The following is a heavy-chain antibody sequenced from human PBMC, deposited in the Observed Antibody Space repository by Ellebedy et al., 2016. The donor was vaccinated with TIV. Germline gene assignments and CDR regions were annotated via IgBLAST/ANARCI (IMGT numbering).Heavy chain of an antibody. V-gene: IGHV3-7*01. CDR2: IKQDGSEK. CDR3: ARQTVATSVNDAFDI. CDR1: GFPFDSYV. D-gene: IGHD4-17*01. Sequence: GESLKISCAASGFPFDSYVMNWVRQAPGKGLEWVANIKQDGSEKYYVDSVKGRFTISRDNAKNSLYLQMNSLRAEDTAVYYCARQTVATSVNDAFDIWGLGTVVTVSS. J-gene: IGHJ3*02.